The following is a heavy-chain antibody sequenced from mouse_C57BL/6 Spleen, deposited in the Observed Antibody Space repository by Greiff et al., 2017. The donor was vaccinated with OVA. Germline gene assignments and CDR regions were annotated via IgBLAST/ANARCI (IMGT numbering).Heavy chain of an antibody. CDR2: INPNNGGT. D-gene: IGHD2-13*01. J-gene: IGHJ2*01. CDR1: GYTFTDYY. V-gene: IGHV1-26*01. Sequence: VQLQQSGPELVKPGASVKISCKASGYTFTDYYMNWVKQSHGKSLEWIGDINPNNGGTSYNQKFKCKATLTVDKSSSTAYMELRSLTSEDSAVYYCARGTTGYWGQGTTLTVSS. CDR3: ARGTTGY.